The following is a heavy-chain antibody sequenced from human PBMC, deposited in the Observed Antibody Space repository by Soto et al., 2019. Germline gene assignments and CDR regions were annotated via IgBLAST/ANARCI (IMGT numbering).Heavy chain of an antibody. CDR3: ARDLPDTQLWFGDPL. CDR1: GFTFSSYW. V-gene: IGHV3-7*05. Sequence: GGSLRLSCAASGFTFSSYWMSWVRQAPGKGLEWVANIKQDGSEKYYVDSVKGRFTISRDNAKNSLYLQMNSLRAEDTAVYYCARDLPDTQLWFGDPLGGQGTLVTVSS. CDR2: IKQDGSEK. J-gene: IGHJ4*02. D-gene: IGHD3-10*01.